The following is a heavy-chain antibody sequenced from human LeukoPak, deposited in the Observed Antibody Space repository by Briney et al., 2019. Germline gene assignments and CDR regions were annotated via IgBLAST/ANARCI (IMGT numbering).Heavy chain of an antibody. CDR1: GYTFTSYY. J-gene: IGHJ4*02. Sequence: ASVKVSCKASGYTFTSYYMHWVRQAPGQGLEWMGIINPSGGSTSYAQKFQGRVTMTRDMSTSTVYMELRSLGSDETAVYYCARVGLLTGYYFFDYWGQGTLVTVSS. D-gene: IGHD3-9*01. V-gene: IGHV1-46*01. CDR3: ARVGLLTGYYFFDY. CDR2: INPSGGST.